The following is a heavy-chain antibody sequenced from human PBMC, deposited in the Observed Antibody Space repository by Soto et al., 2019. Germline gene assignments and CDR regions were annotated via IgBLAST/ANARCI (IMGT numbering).Heavy chain of an antibody. V-gene: IGHV3-15*07. CDR3: TTVHYYDSSGYWRYLVY. D-gene: IGHD3-22*01. CDR2: IKSKTDGGTT. J-gene: IGHJ4*02. CDR1: GFTFSNAW. Sequence: PGGSLRLSCAASGFTFSNAWMNWVRQAPGKGLEWVGRIKSKTDGGTTDYAAPVKGRFTISRDDSKNTLYLQMNSLKTEDTAVYYCTTVHYYDSSGYWRYLVYWGQGTLVTVSS.